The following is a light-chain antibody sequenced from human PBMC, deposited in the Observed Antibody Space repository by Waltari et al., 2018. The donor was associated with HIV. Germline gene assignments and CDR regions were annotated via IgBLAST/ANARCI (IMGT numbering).Light chain of an antibody. CDR1: SSNVGKNY. CDR2: RND. V-gene: IGLV1-47*01. Sequence: QSGLRQPPSTSRPPGQRVVISCSGSSSNVGKNYVSWFQQLPGAAPRLLIVRNDRRPSGVPDRFTAAKSGTSASLVISGLRSDDEADYFCASWDDALSSWLFGGGTKLTVL. CDR3: ASWDDALSSWL. J-gene: IGLJ6*01.